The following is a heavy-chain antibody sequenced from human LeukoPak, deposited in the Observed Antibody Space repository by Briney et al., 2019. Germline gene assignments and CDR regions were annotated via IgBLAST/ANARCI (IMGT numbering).Heavy chain of an antibody. D-gene: IGHD2-2*02. CDR1: GYTFTSYG. J-gene: IGHJ4*02. CDR3: ARDEEVIVVVPAAIRLGYYFDY. CDR2: IIPILGIA. V-gene: IGHV1-69*04. Sequence: ASVKVSCKASGYTFTSYGISWVRQAPGQGLEWMGRIIPILGIANYAQKFQGRVTITADKSTSTAYMELSSLRSDDTAVYYCARDEEVIVVVPAAIRLGYYFDYWGQGTLVTVSS.